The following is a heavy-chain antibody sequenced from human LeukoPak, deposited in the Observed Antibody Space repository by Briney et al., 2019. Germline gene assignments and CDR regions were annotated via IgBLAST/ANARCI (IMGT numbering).Heavy chain of an antibody. V-gene: IGHV3-23*01. J-gene: IGHJ4*02. CDR2: ISGSGGST. CDR3: AKAGGYCSGGSCYGTN. Sequence: GGSLRLSCAASGFTFSSYAMSWVRQAPGKGLEWVSAISGSGGSTYYADSVKGRFTISRDNSKNTLYLQMNSLRAEDTAVYYCAKAGGYCSGGSCYGTNWGQGTLVTVSS. D-gene: IGHD2-15*01. CDR1: GFTFSSYA.